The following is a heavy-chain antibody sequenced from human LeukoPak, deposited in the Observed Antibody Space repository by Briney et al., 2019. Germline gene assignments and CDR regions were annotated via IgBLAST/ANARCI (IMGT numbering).Heavy chain of an antibody. Sequence: PGGSLRLSCAASGFTFSSYNMNWVRQAPGKGLVWVSRISTDASSTTYADSVKGRFTISRDNAKGTLYLQMSSLRAEDTAVYYCTGHHQAYSRTYWGQGTLVTVSS. D-gene: IGHD4-11*01. V-gene: IGHV3-74*01. CDR2: ISTDASST. CDR3: TGHHQAYSRTY. CDR1: GFTFSSYN. J-gene: IGHJ4*02.